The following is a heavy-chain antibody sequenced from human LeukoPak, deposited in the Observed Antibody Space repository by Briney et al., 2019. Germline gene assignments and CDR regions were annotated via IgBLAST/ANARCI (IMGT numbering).Heavy chain of an antibody. V-gene: IGHV3-43*01. Sequence: GGSLRLSCAASGFTFDDYTMHWVRQAPGKGLEWVSLISWDGGSTYYADSVKGRFTISRDNSKNSLYLQMISLRTEDTALYYCALGRYYYYYMDVWGKGTTVTVSS. CDR1: GFTFDDYT. D-gene: IGHD7-27*01. J-gene: IGHJ6*03. CDR3: ALGRYYYYYMDV. CDR2: ISWDGGST.